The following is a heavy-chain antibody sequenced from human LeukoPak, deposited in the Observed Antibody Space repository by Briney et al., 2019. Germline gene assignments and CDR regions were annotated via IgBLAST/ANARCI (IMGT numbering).Heavy chain of an antibody. D-gene: IGHD3/OR15-3a*01. V-gene: IGHV4-59*01. CDR2: IYYSGST. CDR3: ARSLRTDVGYYYYMDV. CDR1: GGSISSYY. Sequence: SETLSLTCTVSGGSISSYYWSWIRPPPGKGLEWIGYIYYSGSTNYHPSLKSRVTISVNTSKNQFSLKLSSVTAADTAVYYCARSLRTDVGYYYYMDVWGKGTTVTVSS. J-gene: IGHJ6*03.